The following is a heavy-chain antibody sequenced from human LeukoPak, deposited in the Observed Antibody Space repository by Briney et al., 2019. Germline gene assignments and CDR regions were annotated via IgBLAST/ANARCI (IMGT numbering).Heavy chain of an antibody. V-gene: IGHV4-59*05. D-gene: IGHD2-15*01. Sequence: SETLSLTCTVSGGSISSYYWSWIRQPPGKGLEWIGSIYYSGSTYYNPSLKSRVTISVDTSKNQFSLKLSSVTAADTAVYYCARRGSGGWVDYWGQGTLVTVSS. CDR2: IYYSGST. CDR1: GGSISSYY. J-gene: IGHJ4*02. CDR3: ARRGSGGWVDY.